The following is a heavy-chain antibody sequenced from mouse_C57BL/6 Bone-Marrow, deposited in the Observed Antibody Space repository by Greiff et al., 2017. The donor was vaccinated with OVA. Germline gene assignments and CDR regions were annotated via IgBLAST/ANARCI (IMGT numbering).Heavy chain of an antibody. CDR3: ARHYPPFYYDYDEAAMDY. CDR2: IWSDGST. D-gene: IGHD2-4*01. V-gene: IGHV2-6-1*01. Sequence: VKLMESGPGLVAPSQSLSITCTVSGFSLTSYGVHWVRQPPGKGLEWLVVIWSDGSTTYNSALKSRLSISKDNSKSQVFLKMNSLQTDDTAMYXCARHYPPFYYDYDEAAMDYWGQGTSVTVSS. J-gene: IGHJ4*01. CDR1: GFSLTSYG.